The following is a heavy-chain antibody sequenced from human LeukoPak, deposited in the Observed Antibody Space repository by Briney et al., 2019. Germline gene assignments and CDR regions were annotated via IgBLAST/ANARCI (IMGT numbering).Heavy chain of an antibody. CDR1: GYTFTSYG. V-gene: IGHV1-18*01. J-gene: IGHJ4*02. CDR3: ARGSFPSDDILTGPFDN. Sequence: GALVEVSCKASGYTFTSYGISWVRQAPGQGLEWMGWISSYNGNTNYAQKLQGRATMTTDTSTSTAYMELRSLRSDDTAVYYCARGSFPSDDILTGPFDNWGQGTLVTVSS. D-gene: IGHD3-9*01. CDR2: ISSYNGNT.